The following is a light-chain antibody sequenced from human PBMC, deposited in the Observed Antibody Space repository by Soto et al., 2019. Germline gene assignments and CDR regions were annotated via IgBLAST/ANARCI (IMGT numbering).Light chain of an antibody. Sequence: EIVLTQSPATLSLSPGERATLSCRASQSVSTYLAWYQEKPGQAPRLLMYDASNRATGIPARFSGSGSGADITLTISSLEPEDFAVYYCQQGNSWPLTFGQGTRLDIK. CDR3: QQGNSWPLT. CDR1: QSVSTY. CDR2: DAS. J-gene: IGKJ5*01. V-gene: IGKV3-11*01.